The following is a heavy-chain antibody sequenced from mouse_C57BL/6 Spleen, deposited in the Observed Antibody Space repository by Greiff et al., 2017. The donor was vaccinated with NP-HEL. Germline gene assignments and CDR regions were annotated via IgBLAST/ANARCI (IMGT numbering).Heavy chain of an antibody. Sequence: VQLQQSVAELVRPGASVKLSCTASGFNIENTYMHWVKQRPEQGLEWIGRIDPANGNTKYAPKFQGKATITADTSSNTAYLQLSSLTSEDTAIYYCASYDYYYFDYWGQGTTLTVSS. CDR3: ASYDYYYFDY. CDR2: IDPANGNT. J-gene: IGHJ2*01. V-gene: IGHV14-3*01. D-gene: IGHD2-4*01. CDR1: GFNIENTY.